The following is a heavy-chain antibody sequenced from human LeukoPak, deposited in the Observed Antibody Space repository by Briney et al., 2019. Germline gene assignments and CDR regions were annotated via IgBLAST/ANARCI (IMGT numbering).Heavy chain of an antibody. CDR1: GGTFSSYA. J-gene: IGHJ4*02. Sequence: GASVKVSCKASGGTFSSYAISWVRQAPGQGLEWMGGIIPIFGTANYAQKFQGRVTVTRDTSTSTVYMELSSLRSEDTAVYYCARDGYYDSSGYYYWGQGTLVTVSS. V-gene: IGHV1-69*05. D-gene: IGHD3-22*01. CDR2: IIPIFGTA. CDR3: ARDGYYDSSGYYY.